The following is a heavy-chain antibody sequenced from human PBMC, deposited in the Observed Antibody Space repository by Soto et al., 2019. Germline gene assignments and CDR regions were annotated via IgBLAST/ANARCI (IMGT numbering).Heavy chain of an antibody. V-gene: IGHV4-34*01. D-gene: IGHD3-9*01. CDR3: ARGVSDDILTGYRPIDY. CDR1: GGSFSGYY. J-gene: IGHJ4*02. CDR2: INHSGST. Sequence: PSETLSLTCAVYGGSFSGYYWSWIRQPPGKGLEWIGEINHSGSTNYNPSLKSRVTISVDTSKNQFSLKLSSVTAADTAVYYCARGVSDDILTGYRPIDYWGQGNLVTVSS.